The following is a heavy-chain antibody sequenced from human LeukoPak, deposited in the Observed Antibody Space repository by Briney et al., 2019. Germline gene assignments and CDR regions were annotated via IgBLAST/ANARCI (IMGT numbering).Heavy chain of an antibody. CDR2: ISAYNGNT. Sequence: ASVKVSCKASGYTFTSYGIIWVRQAPGQGLEWMGWISAYNGNTNYAQKLQGRVTMTTDTSTSTAYMELRSLRSDDTAVYYCARDPMYYYDSSGYNPRNAFDIWGQGTMVTVSS. V-gene: IGHV1-18*01. J-gene: IGHJ3*02. D-gene: IGHD3-22*01. CDR3: ARDPMYYYDSSGYNPRNAFDI. CDR1: GYTFTSYG.